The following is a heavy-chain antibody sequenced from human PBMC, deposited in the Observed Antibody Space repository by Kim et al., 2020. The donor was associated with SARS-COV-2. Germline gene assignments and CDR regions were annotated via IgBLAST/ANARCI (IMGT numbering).Heavy chain of an antibody. CDR2: INSDGSST. D-gene: IGHD4-17*01. CDR3: ARGIQRAYGDYVPPLDY. CDR1: GFTFSSYW. Sequence: GGSLRLSCAASGFTFSSYWMHWVRQAPGKGLVWVSRINSDGSSTSYADSVKGRFTISRDNAKNTLYLQMNSLRAEDTAVYYCARGIQRAYGDYVPPLDYWGQGTLVTVSS. J-gene: IGHJ4*02. V-gene: IGHV3-74*01.